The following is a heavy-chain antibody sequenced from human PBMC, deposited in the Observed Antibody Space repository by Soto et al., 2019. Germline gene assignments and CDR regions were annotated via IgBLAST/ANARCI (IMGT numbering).Heavy chain of an antibody. CDR2: IYWDDDK. CDR3: AHTRTEFLWFGESNWFDP. J-gene: IGHJ5*02. V-gene: IGHV2-5*02. D-gene: IGHD3-10*01. Sequence: QITLKESGPTLVKPTQTLTLTCTFSGFSLSTSGVGVGWIRQPPGKALEWLALIYWDDDKRYSPSLKSRLTITKDTSKNQVVLTMTSMDPVDTATYSCAHTRTEFLWFGESNWFDPWGQGTLVTVSS. CDR1: GFSLSTSGVG.